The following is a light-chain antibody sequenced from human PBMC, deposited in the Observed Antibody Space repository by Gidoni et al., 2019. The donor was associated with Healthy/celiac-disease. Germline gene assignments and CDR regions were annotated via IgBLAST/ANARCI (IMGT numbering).Light chain of an antibody. V-gene: IGKV3-11*01. J-gene: IGKJ4*01. Sequence: DILLPHSPATLSLSPGERATLSCRASQSVSSYLAWYQQKPGQAPRLLIYDASNRATGIPARFSGSGSGTDFTLTISSLEPEDFAVYYCQQRSNWRLTFGGGTKVEIK. CDR1: QSVSSY. CDR3: QQRSNWRLT. CDR2: DAS.